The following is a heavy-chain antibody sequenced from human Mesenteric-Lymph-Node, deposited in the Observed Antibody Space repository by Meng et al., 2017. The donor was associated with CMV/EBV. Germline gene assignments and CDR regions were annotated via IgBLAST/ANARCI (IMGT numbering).Heavy chain of an antibody. CDR2: IIPMLGIL. Sequence: TFSSSAISWLRQAPGQGPEWMGRIIPMLGILHYAQTFQGRVTITADKSTNTAYMEMSSLTSDDTAIYYCARVEIWRGTYGSGRRFDPWGQGTLVTVSS. CDR1: TFSSSA. CDR3: ARVEIWRGTYGSGRRFDP. V-gene: IGHV1-69*04. J-gene: IGHJ5*02. D-gene: IGHD3-10*01.